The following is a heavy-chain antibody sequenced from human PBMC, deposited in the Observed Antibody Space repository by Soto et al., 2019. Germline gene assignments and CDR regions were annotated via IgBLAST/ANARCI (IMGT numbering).Heavy chain of an antibody. Sequence: QVQLVQSGAEVKKPGASMKISCKASGYLFKDYYIHWLRQAPGQGLEWMGVINPDGGSTSYAQRFQGRLTVTADTSTSTVFLDLNSVTVDDTAFNFCARDPRSWNYVGFSDYWGQGTLVTVST. CDR2: INPDGGST. CDR3: ARDPRSWNYVGFSDY. V-gene: IGHV1-46*02. J-gene: IGHJ4*02. CDR1: GYLFKDYY. D-gene: IGHD3-16*01.